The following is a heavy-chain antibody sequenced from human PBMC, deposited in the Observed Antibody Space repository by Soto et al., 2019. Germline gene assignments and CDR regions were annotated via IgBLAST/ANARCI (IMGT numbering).Heavy chain of an antibody. CDR2: IFSDDEK. CDR3: ARIYHPELGVYYFDF. J-gene: IGHJ4*02. Sequence: QVTLKESGPVLVKPTETLTLPCTVSGFSLSNANVGVTWIRQPPGKALEWLAHIFSDDEKSSNPSLKRKVTISKDTSESQVVLTMTNMDPVDTATYYCARIYHPELGVYYFDFWGQGALVTVSS. CDR1: GFSLSNANVG. V-gene: IGHV2-26*01. D-gene: IGHD3-10*01.